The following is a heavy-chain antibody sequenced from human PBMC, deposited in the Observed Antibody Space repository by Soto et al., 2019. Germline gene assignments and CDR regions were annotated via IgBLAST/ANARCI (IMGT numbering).Heavy chain of an antibody. V-gene: IGHV1-69*08. CDR3: ASRRYVDWSKAHDVFEL. Sequence: QVQLVQCGAEVKKPGSSVKVSCTASGGLISSNTITWVRQAPGQGLEWMGRIIPILATTNYAQKFQDRVTITAAKSATTAYLEVNRLRSEDTAMYYCASRRYVDWSKAHDVFELWGRGTMVTVSS. CDR1: GGLISSNT. D-gene: IGHD3-9*01. CDR2: IIPILATT. J-gene: IGHJ3*01.